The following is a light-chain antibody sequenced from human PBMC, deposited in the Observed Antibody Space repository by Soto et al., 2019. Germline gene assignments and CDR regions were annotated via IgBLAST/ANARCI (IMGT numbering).Light chain of an antibody. V-gene: IGKV1-5*03. CDR1: QSISSW. CDR3: QYYTESST. Sequence: DIQMTQSPSTLSASVGDRVTITCRASQSISSWLAWSQQKPGRAPKLLIYQASSSEIGVPSRFSGSGSGTEFTITTSHLQPDDFATYYCQYYTESSTFGQGTRLEIK. J-gene: IGKJ1*01. CDR2: QAS.